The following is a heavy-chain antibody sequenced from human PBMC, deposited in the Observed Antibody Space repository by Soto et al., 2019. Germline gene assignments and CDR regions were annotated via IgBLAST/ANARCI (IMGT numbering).Heavy chain of an antibody. Sequence: GGSLRLSCAASGFTFSSYSMNWVRQAPGKGLEWVSSISSSSSYIYYADKVKGRFTISRDNAKNSLYLQMNSLRAEDTAVYYCARDHPYYYDSSGPSFDPWGQGTLVTVSS. V-gene: IGHV3-21*01. CDR1: GFTFSSYS. J-gene: IGHJ5*02. CDR3: ARDHPYYYDSSGPSFDP. D-gene: IGHD3-22*01. CDR2: ISSSSSYI.